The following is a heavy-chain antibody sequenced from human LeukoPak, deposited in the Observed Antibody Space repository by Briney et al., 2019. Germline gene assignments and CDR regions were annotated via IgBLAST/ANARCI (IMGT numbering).Heavy chain of an antibody. CDR1: GFTFSSYG. Sequence: GRSLRLSCAASGFTFSSYGMHWVRQAPGKGLEWVAVISYDGSNKYYADSVKGRFTISRDNSNNTLYLQMSSLRLDDTAIYYCARGLNRYFTTVTPLGDYWGQGILVTVSS. V-gene: IGHV3-30*03. J-gene: IGHJ4*02. CDR3: ARGLNRYFTTVTPLGDY. D-gene: IGHD4-17*01. CDR2: ISYDGSNK.